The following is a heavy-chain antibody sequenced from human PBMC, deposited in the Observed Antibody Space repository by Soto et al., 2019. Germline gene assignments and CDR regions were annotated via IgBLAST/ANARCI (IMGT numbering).Heavy chain of an antibody. CDR3: AKDKGIALNLFDY. CDR2: TSWNSGRI. V-gene: IGHV3-9*01. Sequence: EVQLVESGGGLVQPGRSLRLSCAASGFTFDDYAMHWVRQAPGKGLEWVSGTSWNSGRIGYADSVKGRFTISRDNAKNSLYLQMNSLRAEDTALYYCAKDKGIALNLFDYWGQGTLVTVSS. CDR1: GFTFDDYA. D-gene: IGHD6-13*01. J-gene: IGHJ4*02.